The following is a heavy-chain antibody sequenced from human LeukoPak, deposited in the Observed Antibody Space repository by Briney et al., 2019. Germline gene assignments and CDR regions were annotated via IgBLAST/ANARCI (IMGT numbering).Heavy chain of an antibody. CDR3: AREEYQLQVVSSYYYGMDV. D-gene: IGHD2-2*01. Sequence: ASVKVSCKASGYTFTSYDINWVRQATGQGLEWMGWMNPNSGNTGYAQKFQGRVTMTRNTSISTAYMELSSLRSEDTAVYYCAREEYQLQVVSSYYYGMDVWGQGTTVTVSS. CDR1: GYTFTSYD. J-gene: IGHJ6*02. CDR2: MNPNSGNT. V-gene: IGHV1-8*01.